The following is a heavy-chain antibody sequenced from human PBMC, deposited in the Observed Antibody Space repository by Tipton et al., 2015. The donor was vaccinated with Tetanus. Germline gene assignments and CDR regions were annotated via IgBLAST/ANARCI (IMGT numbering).Heavy chain of an antibody. CDR1: GGTFSSYA. Sequence: QLVQSGAEVKKPGSSVKVSCKASGGTFSSYAISWVRQAPGQGLEWMGWISAYNGNTNYAQKLQGRVTMTTDTSTSTAYMELRSLRSDDTAVYYCARDKSPYGDYVVPHYWGQGTLVTVSS. V-gene: IGHV1-18*01. CDR2: ISAYNGNT. J-gene: IGHJ4*02. D-gene: IGHD4-17*01. CDR3: ARDKSPYGDYVVPHY.